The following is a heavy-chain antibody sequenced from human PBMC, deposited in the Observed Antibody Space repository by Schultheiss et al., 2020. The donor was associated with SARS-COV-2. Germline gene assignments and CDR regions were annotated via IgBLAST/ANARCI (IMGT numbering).Heavy chain of an antibody. CDR2: ISDSDDNT. D-gene: IGHD3-22*01. V-gene: IGHV3-23*01. Sequence: GGSLRLSCAASGFTFSSYAMSWVRQAPGKGLEWVSAISDSDDNTYYADSAKGRFTISRDNSKNTLYLQMNSPRAEDTAVYHCAKARLTVVTGVGFDYWGQGTLVTVSS. CDR1: GFTFSSYA. CDR3: AKARLTVVTGVGFDY. J-gene: IGHJ4*02.